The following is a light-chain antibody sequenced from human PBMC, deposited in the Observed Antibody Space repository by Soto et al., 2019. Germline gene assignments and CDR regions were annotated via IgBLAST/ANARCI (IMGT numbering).Light chain of an antibody. CDR1: SSDGGAYNY. J-gene: IGLJ1*01. CDR3: SSYTRSSTLYV. CDR2: EVS. V-gene: IGLV2-14*01. Sequence: QSALTQPASVSGSPGQSITISCTGTSSDGGAYNYVSWYQQHPGKAPKLMIYEVSNRPSGVSNRFSGSKSGNTASLTISGRQDADEADDYCSSYTRSSTLYVFGTGTKLTVL.